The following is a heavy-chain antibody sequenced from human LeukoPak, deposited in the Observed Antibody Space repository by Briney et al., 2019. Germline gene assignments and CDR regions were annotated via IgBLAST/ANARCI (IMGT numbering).Heavy chain of an antibody. CDR2: IYSSGSS. Sequence: SETLSLTCTVSGGSLSSYYWSWIRQPPGKGLEWIGYIYSSGSSNYHPSLKSRVTISVDTSKNQFSLKLNAVTAADTAVYYCARGTGYYYYYYYMDVWGKGTTVTISS. V-gene: IGHV4-59*01. CDR1: GGSLSSYY. D-gene: IGHD3/OR15-3a*01. J-gene: IGHJ6*03. CDR3: ARGTGYYYYYYYMDV.